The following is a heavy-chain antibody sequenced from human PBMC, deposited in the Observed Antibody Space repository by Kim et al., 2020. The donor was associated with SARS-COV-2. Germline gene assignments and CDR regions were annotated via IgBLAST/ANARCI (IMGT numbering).Heavy chain of an antibody. CDR3: AREPAMPTGDWFDP. CDR2: TTATTGHP. J-gene: IGHJ5*02. Sequence: TTATTGHPTYAGGFTGRFVFALDTSVSTTYLQISSLKPEDTAVYYCAREPAMPTGDWFDPWGQGTLVTVSS. D-gene: IGHD2-2*01. V-gene: IGHV7-4-1*02.